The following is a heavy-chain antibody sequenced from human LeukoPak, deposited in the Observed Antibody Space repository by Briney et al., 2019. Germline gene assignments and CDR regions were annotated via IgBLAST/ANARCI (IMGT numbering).Heavy chain of an antibody. CDR2: IYYSGST. J-gene: IGHJ3*02. CDR1: GGSISSYY. CDR3: ARHVPGPLIAAAGTYAFDI. V-gene: IGHV4-59*08. D-gene: IGHD6-13*01. Sequence: PSETLSLTCTVSGGSISSYYWSWIRQPPGKGLEWIGYIYYSGSTNYNPSLKSRVTISVDTSKNQFSLKLSSVTAADTAVYYCARHVPGPLIAAAGTYAFDIWDQGTMVTVSS.